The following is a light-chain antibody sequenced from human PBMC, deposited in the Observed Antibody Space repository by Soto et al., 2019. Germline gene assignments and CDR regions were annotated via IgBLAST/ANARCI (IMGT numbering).Light chain of an antibody. J-gene: IGKJ1*01. CDR2: DAS. V-gene: IGKV1-5*01. CDR1: QSISSW. CDR3: QQYTNTNNPWM. Sequence: DIQMTQSPSTLSASVGDRVTITCRASQSISSWLAWYQQKSGKAPKLLIYDASSLESGVASRFSGSGSGTEFTLIISGLQPDDSATYYCQQYTNTNNPWMFGQGTKVDI.